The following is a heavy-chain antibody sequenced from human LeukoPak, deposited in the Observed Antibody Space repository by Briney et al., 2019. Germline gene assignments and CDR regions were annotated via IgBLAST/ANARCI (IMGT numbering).Heavy chain of an antibody. Sequence: ASVKVSCKASGYIFTGYYVHWVRHAPGQGLEWMGWINPNSGGTNYEQKFQGRVTMTRDTSISTAYMELSSLTSDDTAVYYCARAGGGLDYWGQGTLVTVSS. V-gene: IGHV1-2*02. D-gene: IGHD3-16*01. J-gene: IGHJ4*02. CDR1: GYIFTGYY. CDR3: ARAGGGLDY. CDR2: INPNSGGT.